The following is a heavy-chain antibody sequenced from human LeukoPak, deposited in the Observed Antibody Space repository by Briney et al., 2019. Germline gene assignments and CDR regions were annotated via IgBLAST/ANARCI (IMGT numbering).Heavy chain of an antibody. Sequence: QPGGSLRLSCAASGFTFSSYWMHWVRQAPGKGLVWVSGINSDGSSTRYADSVKGRFTISRDNAKNTLYLQMNSLRDEDTAVYYCARDWLAAAGTRSNWFDPWGQGTLVTVSS. D-gene: IGHD6-13*01. CDR1: GFTFSSYW. CDR3: ARDWLAAAGTRSNWFDP. CDR2: INSDGSST. J-gene: IGHJ5*02. V-gene: IGHV3-74*01.